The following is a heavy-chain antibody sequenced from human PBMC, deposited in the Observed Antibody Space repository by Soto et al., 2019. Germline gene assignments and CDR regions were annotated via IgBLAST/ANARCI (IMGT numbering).Heavy chain of an antibody. Sequence: PSETLSLTCTVSGGSISSGDYYWSWIRQPPGKGLEWIGYIYYSATTYYNPSLKSRLTISIDTSKNQFSLKLSSATAADTAMYFCARGFRGVYFDFWGQGTLVTVS. V-gene: IGHV4-30-4*01. CDR3: ARGFRGVYFDF. CDR2: IYYSATT. J-gene: IGHJ4*02. D-gene: IGHD3-10*01. CDR1: GGSISSGDYY.